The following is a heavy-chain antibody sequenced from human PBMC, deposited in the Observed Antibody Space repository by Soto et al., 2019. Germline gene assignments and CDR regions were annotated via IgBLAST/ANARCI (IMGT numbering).Heavy chain of an antibody. V-gene: IGHV4-4*07. CDR1: GSSISRYY. D-gene: IGHD1-26*01. CDR2: IYTSGST. CDR3: ARGRWELLRVYFDY. Sequence: SETLSLTCTVSGSSISRYYWSWIRQHAGKGLEWIGRIYTSGSTNYNPSLKSRVTMSVDASKNQFSLKLSSVTAADTAVYYCARGRWELLRVYFDYWGQGTLVTVSS. J-gene: IGHJ4*02.